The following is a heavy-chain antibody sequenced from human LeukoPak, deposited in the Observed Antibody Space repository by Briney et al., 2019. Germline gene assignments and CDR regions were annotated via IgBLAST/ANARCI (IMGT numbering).Heavy chain of an antibody. CDR1: GFTFSNYA. CDR2: IGGGGGIT. D-gene: IGHD4-23*01. V-gene: IGHV3-23*01. J-gene: IGHJ4*02. CDR3: ARVTGYFEY. Sequence: GGSLRLSCETFGFTFSNYAMRWVRQPPGKGLEWVSAIGGGGGITHYADSVKGRFTISRDNSKNTLFLQMNSLRVEDTAVYYCARVTGYFEYWGQGTLVTASP.